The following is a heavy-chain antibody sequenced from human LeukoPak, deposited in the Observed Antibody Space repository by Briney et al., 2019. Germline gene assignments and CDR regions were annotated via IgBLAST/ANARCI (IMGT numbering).Heavy chain of an antibody. CDR1: GFTFSNYW. V-gene: IGHV3-74*01. CDR2: INSDGGST. Sequence: QAGGSLRLSCAAPGFTFSNYWMHWVRQDPLKGLVWVSRINSDGGSTGYADSVKGRFTISRDNAKNTLYLQMNSLRAEDTALYYCARGGTSGSLIYWGQGTLVTVSS. CDR3: ARGGTSGSLIY. J-gene: IGHJ4*02. D-gene: IGHD1-26*01.